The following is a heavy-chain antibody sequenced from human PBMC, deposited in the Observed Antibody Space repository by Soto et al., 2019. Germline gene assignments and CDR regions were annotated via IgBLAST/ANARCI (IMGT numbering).Heavy chain of an antibody. D-gene: IGHD3-16*02. CDR3: AKVDAYSYRTDN. J-gene: IGHJ4*02. Sequence: EVHLLESGGGLVQPGGSLRLSCAASGFTFSNSAMTWVRQALGKGPEWVSSIGRTNNTHYADSVKGGFAISRDNSQNTLCLQMSSLTAEDTAVYCCAKVDAYSYRTDNWGQGTLVTVSS. CDR2: SIGRTNNT. V-gene: IGHV3-23*01. CDR1: GFTFSNSA.